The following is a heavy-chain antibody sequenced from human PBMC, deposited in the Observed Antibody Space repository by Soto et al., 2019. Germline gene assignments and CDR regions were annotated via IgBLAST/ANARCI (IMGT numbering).Heavy chain of an antibody. J-gene: IGHJ2*01. CDR3: AIWGRPGVDRGCDDDL. CDR1: NMSISSSYC. V-gene: IGHV4-4*02. CDR2: ISHAANP. D-gene: IGHD3-16*01. Sequence: QVQLQESGPGLVKPSGTLSLTCAVSNMSISSSYCWGWVRLPPGKGLAWIGDISHAANPTYNPSASRRATCPLNNTRDSFSLTTSPVTAADTAVYFCAIWGRPGVDRGCDDDLWGRGTLVTVSS.